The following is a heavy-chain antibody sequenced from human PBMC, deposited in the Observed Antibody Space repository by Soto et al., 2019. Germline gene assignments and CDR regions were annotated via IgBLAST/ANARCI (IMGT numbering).Heavy chain of an antibody. CDR1: GASFSGYY. D-gene: IGHD2-8*02. J-gene: IGHJ4*01. Sequence: PSETLSLTCAVYGASFSGYYWTWIRQTRGRGLEWIGEINHSGSTNYNPSLKSRFTVSVDTSKNQFCLKLTSVTAADTAVYYCARDKITGLFDYWGQGTLVTVSS. V-gene: IGHV4-34*01. CDR2: INHSGST. CDR3: ARDKITGLFDY.